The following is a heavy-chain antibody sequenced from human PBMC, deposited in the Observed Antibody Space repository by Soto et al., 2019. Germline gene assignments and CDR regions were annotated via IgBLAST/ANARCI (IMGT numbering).Heavy chain of an antibody. V-gene: IGHV4-59*01. CDR3: ARHTAMLYYGMDV. CDR1: GGSISSYY. Sequence: SETLSLTCTVSGGSISSYYWSWIRQPPGKGLEWIGYIYYSGSTNYNPSLKSRVTISVDTSKNQFSLKLSSVTAADTAVYYCARHTAMLYYGMDVWGQGTTVTVSS. D-gene: IGHD5-18*01. CDR2: IYYSGST. J-gene: IGHJ6*02.